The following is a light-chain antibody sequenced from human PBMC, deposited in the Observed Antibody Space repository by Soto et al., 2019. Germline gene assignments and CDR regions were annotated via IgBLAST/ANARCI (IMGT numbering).Light chain of an antibody. J-gene: IGLJ2*01. CDR3: SSYTSSNTVV. V-gene: IGLV2-14*01. CDR2: VVN. CDR1: SSDIGGYNY. Sequence: QSALTQPASVSGSPGQSITISCTGTSSDIGGYNYVSWYQQHPGKAPKLMIYVVNNRPSGVSNRFSGSKSGNTASLTISGLQAEDEAEYYCSSYTSSNTVVFGGGTKLTVL.